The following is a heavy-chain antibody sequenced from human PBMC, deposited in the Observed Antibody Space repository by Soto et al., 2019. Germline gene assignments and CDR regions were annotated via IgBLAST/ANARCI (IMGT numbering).Heavy chain of an antibody. CDR2: IYYSGST. J-gene: IGHJ5*02. V-gene: IGHV4-31*03. D-gene: IGHD3-22*01. CDR1: GGSISSGGYY. Sequence: LSLTCTVSGGSISSGGYYWSWIRQHPGKGLEWIGYIYYSGSTYYNPSLKSRVTISVDTSKNQFSLKLSSVTAADTAVYYCAKFSYHDSSGYYFYCFDPWGQGALVTVSS. CDR3: AKFSYHDSSGYYFYCFDP.